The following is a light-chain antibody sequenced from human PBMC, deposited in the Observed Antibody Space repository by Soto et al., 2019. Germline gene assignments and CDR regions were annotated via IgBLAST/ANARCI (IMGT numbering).Light chain of an antibody. Sequence: QSVLTQPPSVSGTTGQRVTISCTGSSSNIGAGHDVHWYQQLPGTAPKLLISGNGNRPSGVPDRFSGSKSGISASLAITGLQAEDEADYYCQSYDSSLSAYVFGTGTKLTVL. J-gene: IGLJ1*01. V-gene: IGLV1-40*01. CDR1: SSNIGAGHD. CDR3: QSYDSSLSAYV. CDR2: GNG.